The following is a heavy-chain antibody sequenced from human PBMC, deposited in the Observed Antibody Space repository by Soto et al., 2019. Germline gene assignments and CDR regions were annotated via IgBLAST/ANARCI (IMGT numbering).Heavy chain of an antibody. CDR2: INHSGST. CDR1: GGSFSGYY. Sequence: QVQLQQWGAGRLKPSETLSLTCAVYGGSFSGYYWSWIRQPPGKGLEWIGEINHSGSTNYNPSLKSRVTISVDTSKNQFSLKLSSVTAADTAVYYCARGRLTTVSYYYYYGMDVWGQGTTVTVSS. J-gene: IGHJ6*02. V-gene: IGHV4-34*01. D-gene: IGHD4-4*01. CDR3: ARGRLTTVSYYYYYGMDV.